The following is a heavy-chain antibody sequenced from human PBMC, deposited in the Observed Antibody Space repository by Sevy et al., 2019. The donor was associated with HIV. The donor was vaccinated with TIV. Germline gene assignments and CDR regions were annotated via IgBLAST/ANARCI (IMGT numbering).Heavy chain of an antibody. J-gene: IGHJ4*02. CDR1: GYTFTSYD. D-gene: IGHD2-15*01. Sequence: ASVKDSCKASGYTFTSYDINWVRQATGQGPEWMGWMNPNSGNTGYAQKFQGRVTMTRNTSISTAYMELSSLRSEDTAVYYCARGGGYCSGGSCRHDYWGQGTLVTVSS. CDR2: MNPNSGNT. CDR3: ARGGGYCSGGSCRHDY. V-gene: IGHV1-8*01.